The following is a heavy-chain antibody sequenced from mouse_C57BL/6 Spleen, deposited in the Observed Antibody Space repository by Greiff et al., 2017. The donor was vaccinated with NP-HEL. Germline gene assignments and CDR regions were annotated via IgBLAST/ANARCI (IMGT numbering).Heavy chain of an antibody. V-gene: IGHV5-17*01. Sequence: EVKLVESGGGLVKPGGSLKLSCAASGFTFSDYGMHWVRQAPEQGLEWVAYISSGSSTIYYADTVKGRFTISRDNAKNTLFLQMTSLRSEDTAMYYCARQIFGPPGFWGQGTLVTVSA. J-gene: IGHJ3*01. CDR1: GFTFSDYG. CDR3: ARQIFGPPGF. CDR2: ISSGSSTI.